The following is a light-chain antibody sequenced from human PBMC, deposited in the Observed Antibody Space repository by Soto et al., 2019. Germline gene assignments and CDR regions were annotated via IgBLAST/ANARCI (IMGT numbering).Light chain of an antibody. CDR2: GAS. V-gene: IGKV3-15*01. J-gene: IGKJ4*01. CDR3: QPYKNWPLT. CDR1: QSVSSN. Sequence: EIVMTQSPATLSVSPGERATLSCRASQSVSSNLAWYQQIPGQAPRLLIYGASTRATGIPARFGGSRSGPELTLTINSLQSEDFAIYYCQPYKNWPLTFGGGTKVDIK.